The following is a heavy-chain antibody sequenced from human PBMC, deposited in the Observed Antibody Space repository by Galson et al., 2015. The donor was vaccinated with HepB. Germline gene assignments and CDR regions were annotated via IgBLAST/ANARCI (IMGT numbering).Heavy chain of an antibody. D-gene: IGHD3-22*01. CDR1: GGSISSSSYY. Sequence: LSLTCTVSGGSISSSSYYWGWIRQPPGKGLEWIGSIYYSGSTYYNPSLKSRVTISVDTSKNQFSLKLSSVTAADTAVYYCASPITYYYDSSGYSDYWGHGTLVTVSS. CDR3: ASPITYYYDSSGYSDY. V-gene: IGHV4-39*01. J-gene: IGHJ4*01. CDR2: IYYSGST.